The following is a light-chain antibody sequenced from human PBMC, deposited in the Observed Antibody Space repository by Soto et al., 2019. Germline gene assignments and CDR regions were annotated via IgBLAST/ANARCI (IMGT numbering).Light chain of an antibody. V-gene: IGKV3-20*01. Sequence: IVLMHSPGTLSLSPGERSTLSCRASESFSISFLAWYQQRTGQAPRLLMYGASCRATGISDRFSVSGSWTDFTLTISRLEPEGSAVYYCQQYDSSSFTFGPGTKVDIK. CDR2: GAS. CDR3: QQYDSSSFT. J-gene: IGKJ3*01. CDR1: ESFSISF.